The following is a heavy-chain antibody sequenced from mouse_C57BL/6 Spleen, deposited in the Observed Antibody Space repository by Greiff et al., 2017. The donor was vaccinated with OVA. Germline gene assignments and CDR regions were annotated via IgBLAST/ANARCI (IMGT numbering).Heavy chain of an antibody. D-gene: IGHD2-1*01. CDR2: IYPGSGST. J-gene: IGHJ3*01. CDR3: ARSLYGNYPAWFAY. Sequence: QVQLQQPGAELVKPGASVKMSCKASGYTFTSYWITWVKQRPGQGLEWIGDIYPGSGSTNYNEKFKSKATLTVDTSSSTAYMQLSSLTSEDSAVYYCARSLYGNYPAWFAYWGQGTLVTVSA. V-gene: IGHV1-55*01. CDR1: GYTFTSYW.